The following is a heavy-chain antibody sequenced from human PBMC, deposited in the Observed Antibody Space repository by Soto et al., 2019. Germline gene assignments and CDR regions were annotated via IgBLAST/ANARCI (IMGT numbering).Heavy chain of an antibody. V-gene: IGHV1-69*01. Sequence: QVQLVQSGAEVKKPGSSVKVSCKASGGTFSSYAISWVRQAPGQGLEWMGGIIPIFGTANYAQKFQGRVTITADESTSTDYMELSSLRSEDTAVYYCATVYGGLTNYDQFFDYWGQGTLVTVSS. CDR1: GGTFSSYA. CDR3: ATVYGGLTNYDQFFDY. CDR2: IIPIFGTA. D-gene: IGHD3-22*01. J-gene: IGHJ4*02.